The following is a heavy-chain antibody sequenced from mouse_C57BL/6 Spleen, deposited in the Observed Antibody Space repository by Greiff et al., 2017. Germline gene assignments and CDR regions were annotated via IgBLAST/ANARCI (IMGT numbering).Heavy chain of an antibody. D-gene: IGHD2-3*01. J-gene: IGHJ4*01. Sequence: EVMLVESEGGLVQPGSSMKLSCTASGFTFSDYYMAWVRQVPEKGLEWVANIHYDGSSTYYLDSLKSRFIISRDNAKNILDLQMSSLKSEDTATYYGARRVYDGYHGAMDYWGQGTSVTVSS. CDR2: IHYDGSST. CDR1: GFTFSDYY. CDR3: ARRVYDGYHGAMDY. V-gene: IGHV5-16*01.